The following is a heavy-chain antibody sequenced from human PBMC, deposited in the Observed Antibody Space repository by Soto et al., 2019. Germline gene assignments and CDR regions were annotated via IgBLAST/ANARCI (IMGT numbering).Heavy chain of an antibody. CDR2: TYYRSRWYN. V-gene: IGHV6-1*01. Sequence: HTCSRTCAISGDSVSSDNPPWNWIRQSPSRGLEWLGRTYYRSRWYNDYAVSVKSRITVNPDTSKNQFSLQLTSVTPEDTAVYYCAGTTSHYWYYMDVWGKGTTVTVSS. D-gene: IGHD1-7*01. J-gene: IGHJ6*03. CDR3: AGTTSHYWYYMDV. CDR1: GDSVSSDNPP.